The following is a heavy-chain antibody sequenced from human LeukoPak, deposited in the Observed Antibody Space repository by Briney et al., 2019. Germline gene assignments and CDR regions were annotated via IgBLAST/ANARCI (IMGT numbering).Heavy chain of an antibody. D-gene: IGHD6-19*01. V-gene: IGHV1-2*02. CDR2: VNPNSGGT. Sequence: ASVKVSCKASGYNFTAYYMHWVRQAPGQRLEWMGWVNPNSGGTNYAQKFQDRVTMTRDTSISTAYMELHRLRSDDTAVYYCATVPLNGYSSGWYSFDYWGQGALVTVSS. J-gene: IGHJ4*02. CDR1: GYNFTAYY. CDR3: ATVPLNGYSSGWYSFDY.